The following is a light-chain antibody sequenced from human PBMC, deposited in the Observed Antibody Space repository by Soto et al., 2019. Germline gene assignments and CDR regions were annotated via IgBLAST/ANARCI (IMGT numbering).Light chain of an antibody. CDR2: EVS. J-gene: IGLJ1*01. CDR1: SSDVGAYDY. CDR3: SSYTSSSTLV. Sequence: QSALTQPASVSGSPGQAITISCTGTSSDVGAYDYVSWYQQHPDKAPKLMIYEVSNRPTGVSNRFSGSKSVNTATLTFSGLQAVDEADYYCSSYTSSSTLVFGTGTKLTVL. V-gene: IGLV2-14*03.